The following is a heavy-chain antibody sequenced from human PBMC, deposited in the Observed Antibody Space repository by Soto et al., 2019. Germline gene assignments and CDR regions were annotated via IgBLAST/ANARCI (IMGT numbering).Heavy chain of an antibody. D-gene: IGHD3-3*01. CDR2: ITAYNGNA. Sequence: QVPLVQSGAEVKKPGASVKVSCKASGYNFISYSISWVRQAPGQGLEWMGRITAYNGNANYAQKFQGRVTMTTDTPTNTAYMELRSLRSDDTAVFYCVRDDQSPRYVFGGADSGAYLGMDVWGQGTTVTVTS. J-gene: IGHJ6*02. CDR1: GYNFISYS. CDR3: VRDDQSPRYVFGGADSGAYLGMDV. V-gene: IGHV1-18*01.